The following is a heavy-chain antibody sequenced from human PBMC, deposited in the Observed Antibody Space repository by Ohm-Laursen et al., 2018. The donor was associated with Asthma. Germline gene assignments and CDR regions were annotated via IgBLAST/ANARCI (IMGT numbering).Heavy chain of an antibody. Sequence: SLRLSCAAPGFTFSDYYMSWIRQAPGKGLEWIAYIVSSGTTTHYADSVRGRFTISRDNTKNSLFLHMDSLRGEDTAVYYCVRELVEMGTTEEVFDYWGQGTLVTVSS. CDR2: IVSSGTTT. CDR1: GFTFSDYY. V-gene: IGHV3-11*01. CDR3: VRELVEMGTTEEVFDY. D-gene: IGHD5-24*01. J-gene: IGHJ4*02.